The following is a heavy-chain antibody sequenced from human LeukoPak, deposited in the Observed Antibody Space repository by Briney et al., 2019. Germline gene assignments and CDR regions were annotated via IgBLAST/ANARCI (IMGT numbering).Heavy chain of an antibody. D-gene: IGHD3-10*01. J-gene: IGHJ5*02. CDR2: INPNSGGT. CDR3: ARGYYYGSGSYYLGFDP. Sequence: ASVKVSCKASGYTFTGYYMHWVRQAPGQGLEWMGWINPNSGGTNYAQKFQGRVTMTRDTCISTAYMELSRLRSDDTAVYYCARGYYYGSGSYYLGFDPWGRGTLVAVSS. CDR1: GYTFTGYY. V-gene: IGHV1-2*02.